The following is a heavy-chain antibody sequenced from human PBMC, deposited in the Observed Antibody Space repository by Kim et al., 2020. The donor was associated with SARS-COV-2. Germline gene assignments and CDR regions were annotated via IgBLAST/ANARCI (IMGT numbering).Heavy chain of an antibody. J-gene: IGHJ4*02. CDR3: ARGMRFTITPDF. V-gene: IGHV4-59*02. Sequence: SETLSLTCSVSGDSVINFYWSWIRQTPGKGLEWIGFIHYSGNTNYNPSLESRVTFSVDTSRNQFSLKLRSVTAADTAIYYCARGMRFTITPDFLGQGTRV. CDR2: IHYSGNT. D-gene: IGHD4-4*01. CDR1: GDSVINFY.